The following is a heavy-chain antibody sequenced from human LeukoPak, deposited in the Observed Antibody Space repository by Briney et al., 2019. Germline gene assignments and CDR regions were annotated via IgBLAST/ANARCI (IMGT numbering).Heavy chain of an antibody. J-gene: IGHJ4*02. V-gene: IGHV1-18*01. CDR1: GYTFTSYG. Sequence: ASVKVSCKASGYTFTSYGISWVRQAPGQGLEWMGWISAYNGNTNYAQKLQGRVTMTTDTSTSTAYMELRSLRSDDTAVYYCARAFSPTYYYDSSGNYLDYWGQGTLVTVSS. CDR2: ISAYNGNT. CDR3: ARAFSPTYYYDSSGNYLDY. D-gene: IGHD3-22*01.